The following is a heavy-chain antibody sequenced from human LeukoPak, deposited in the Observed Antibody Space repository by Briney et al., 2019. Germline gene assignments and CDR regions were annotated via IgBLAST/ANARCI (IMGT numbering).Heavy chain of an antibody. J-gene: IGHJ4*02. V-gene: IGHV3-20*04. CDR2: INWNGGSI. CDR3: ARETCSGASCYFHY. Sequence: GGSLRPSWAASGFTSNSFCMQWVRQAAGNVLGWVSSINWNGGSIGYADSVKGRFNISRANAKTSLYLQMNSLRAEDTALYYCARETCSGASCYFHYWGQGTLVTVSS. CDR1: GFTSNSFC. D-gene: IGHD2-15*01.